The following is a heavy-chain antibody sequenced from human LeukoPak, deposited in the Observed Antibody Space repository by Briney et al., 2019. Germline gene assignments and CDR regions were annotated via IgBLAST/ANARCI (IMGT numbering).Heavy chain of an antibody. J-gene: IGHJ3*02. Sequence: GGCLRLSCGAYGFILSNDSMSSVRQAPGKGLEWVSGVRIHGGSTNYAGSVKGRVTISRDNSKSRLFLQMNRRSAEDTAVYYCTGGGWSTGAFDIWGQGTVVTVSS. V-gene: IGHV3-23*01. CDR1: GFILSNDS. CDR3: TGGGWSTGAFDI. D-gene: IGHD6-19*01. CDR2: VRIHGGST.